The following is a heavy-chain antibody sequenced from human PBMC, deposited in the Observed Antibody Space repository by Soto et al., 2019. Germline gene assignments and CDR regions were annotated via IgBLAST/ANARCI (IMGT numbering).Heavy chain of an antibody. J-gene: IGHJ6*02. V-gene: IGHV1-58*02. CDR3: SADRPDIGVGWWV. D-gene: IGHD2-15*01. CDR2: IVVASGQT. Sequence: VASVKVSCKASGYTFTGYYMHWVRQAHGQRLEWIGWIVVASGQTNYAQNFRGRVAITRDTSTATAYIELTGLTSEDTAVYFCSADRPDIGVGWWVWGQGTTVTVSS. CDR1: GYTFTGYY.